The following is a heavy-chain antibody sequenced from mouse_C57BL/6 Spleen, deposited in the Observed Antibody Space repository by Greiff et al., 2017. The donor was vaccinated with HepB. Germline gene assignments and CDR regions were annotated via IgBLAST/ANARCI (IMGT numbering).Heavy chain of an antibody. D-gene: IGHD1-1*01. CDR2: FHPYNDDT. J-gene: IGHJ1*03. CDR1: GYTFTTYP. V-gene: IGHV1-47*01. CDR3: ARSMGTTVVATDWYFDV. Sequence: VKLQQSGAELVKPGASVKMSCKASGYTFTTYPIEWMKQNHGKSLEWIGNFHPYNDDTKYNEKFKGKATLTVEKSSSTVYLELSRLTSDDSAVYYCARSMGTTVVATDWYFDVWGTGTTVTVSS.